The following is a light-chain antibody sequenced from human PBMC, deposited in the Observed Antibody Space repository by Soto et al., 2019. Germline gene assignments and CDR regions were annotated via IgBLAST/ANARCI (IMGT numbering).Light chain of an antibody. J-gene: IGLJ1*01. CDR2: GNS. CDR1: SSNIGAGYD. CDR3: QSYDSSLSGSCV. V-gene: IGLV1-40*01. Sequence: QSVLTQPPSVSGAPGQTVTISCTGSSSNIGAGYDVHWYQQLPGTAPKLLIYGNSNRPSGVPDRFSGSKSGTSASLAITGLQAEDEADYYCQSYDSSLSGSCVFGTGTKVTVL.